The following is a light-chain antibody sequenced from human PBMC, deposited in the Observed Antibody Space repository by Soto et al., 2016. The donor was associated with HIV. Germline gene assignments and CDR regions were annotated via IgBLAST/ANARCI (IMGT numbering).Light chain of an antibody. CDR1: SLTNFY. V-gene: IGLV3-19*01. J-gene: IGLJ1*01. CDR2: GKN. CDR3: NSRDNSGNHYV. Sequence: SSELTQDPVVSVASGQTVRITCQGDSLTNFYASWYQQRPGQAPILLIYGKNNRPSGIPDRFSGSSSGNTASLTITGAQAEDEADYYCNSRDNSGNHYVFGTGTKVTVL.